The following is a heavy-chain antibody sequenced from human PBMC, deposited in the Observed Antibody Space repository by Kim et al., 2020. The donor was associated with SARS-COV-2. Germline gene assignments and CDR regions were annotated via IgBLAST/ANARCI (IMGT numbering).Heavy chain of an antibody. CDR3: ARRTLRYFDWSPNLVDY. J-gene: IGHJ4*01. Sequence: SETLSLTCTVSGYSISSGYYWGWIRQPPGKGLEWIGSIYHSGSTYYNPSLKSRVTISVDTSKNQFSLKLSSVTAADMAVYYCARRTLRYFDWSPNLVDY. CDR2: IYHSGST. D-gene: IGHD3-9*01. V-gene: IGHV4-38-2*02. CDR1: GYSISSGYY.